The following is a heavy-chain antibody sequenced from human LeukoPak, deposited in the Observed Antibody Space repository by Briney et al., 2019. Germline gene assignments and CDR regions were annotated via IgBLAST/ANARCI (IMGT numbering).Heavy chain of an antibody. CDR1: GFTFDDYD. Sequence: GSLRLSCTASGFTFDDYDMAWVRQAPGKGLAWVSFIRNKVNGGTTEYAASVKGRFTISKDASKTIAYLQMNSLKTEDTGVYYCTRDPSRRHDYWGQGTPVTVSS. CDR2: IRNKVNGGTT. CDR3: TRDPSRRHDY. J-gene: IGHJ4*02. D-gene: IGHD2-2*01. V-gene: IGHV3-49*04.